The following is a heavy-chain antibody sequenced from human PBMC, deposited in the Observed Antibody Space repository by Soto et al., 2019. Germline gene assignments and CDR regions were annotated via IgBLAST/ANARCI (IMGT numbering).Heavy chain of an antibody. J-gene: IGHJ4*02. CDR1: GYTLTGYY. Sequence: ASVKVSCKASGYTLTGYYMHWVRQAPGQGLEWMGWINPNSGGTNYAQKFQGWVTMTRDTSISTAYMELSRLRSDDTAVYYCARDPYSSGWSFFDYWGQGTLVTV. V-gene: IGHV1-2*04. D-gene: IGHD6-19*01. CDR2: INPNSGGT. CDR3: ARDPYSSGWSFFDY.